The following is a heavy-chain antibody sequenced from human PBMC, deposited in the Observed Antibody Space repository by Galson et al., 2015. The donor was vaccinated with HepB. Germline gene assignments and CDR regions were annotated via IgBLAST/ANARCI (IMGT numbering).Heavy chain of an antibody. CDR2: INPDGSEK. J-gene: IGHJ6*02. CDR3: ARRISLVRGIITKPDYYYGMDV. V-gene: IGHV3-7*03. Sequence: SLRLSCAGSEFTFSSYWMNWVRQAPGKGLEWVANINPDGSEKSYVAPLRGRFPVSRDNDKNALYLQMDSLRAEDTAVCYCARRISLVRGIITKPDYYYGMDVWGQGTTVTVAS. D-gene: IGHD3-10*01. CDR1: EFTFSSYW.